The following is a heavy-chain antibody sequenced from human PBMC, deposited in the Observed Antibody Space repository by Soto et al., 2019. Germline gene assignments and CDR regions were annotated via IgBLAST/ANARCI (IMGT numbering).Heavy chain of an antibody. V-gene: IGHV1-2*02. CDR1: GYTFTGYY. CDR2: INPNIGGT. D-gene: IGHD2-8*01. Sequence: ASVNVSCKASGYTFTGYYMHWVRQAPGQGLEWMGWINPNIGGTKYAQKFQGRATMTRDTSISTAYMELSRLRSDDTAVYYCARDGRYCTNGVCDTGPRGMEVWDNGT. CDR3: ARDGRYCTNGVCDTGPRGMEV. J-gene: IGHJ6*04.